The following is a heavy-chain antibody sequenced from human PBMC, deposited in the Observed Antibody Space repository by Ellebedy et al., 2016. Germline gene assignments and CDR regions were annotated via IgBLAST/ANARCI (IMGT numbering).Heavy chain of an antibody. Sequence: GGSLRLSCAASGFTFSNHAMNWVRQAPGKGLEWVSGISDSGGKTYYADSVKGRFTVSRDNSRNTLYLHMKSLRVEDTAVYYCPKDREVGSHYYFDTWGQGTLVTVSS. D-gene: IGHD3-10*01. CDR3: PKDREVGSHYYFDT. CDR2: ISDSGGKT. J-gene: IGHJ4*02. V-gene: IGHV3-23*01. CDR1: GFTFSNHA.